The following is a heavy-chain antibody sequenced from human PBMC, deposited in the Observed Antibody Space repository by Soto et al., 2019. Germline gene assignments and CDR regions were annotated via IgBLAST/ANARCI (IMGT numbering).Heavy chain of an antibody. D-gene: IGHD3-10*01. Sequence: SETLSLTCTVSGGSISSYYWSWIRQPPGKGLEWIGYIYYSGSTNYNPSLKSRVTISVDTSKNQFSLKLSSVTAADTAVYYCARYYYGSGSYVSVWGKGTTVTVSS. V-gene: IGHV4-59*01. CDR1: GGSISSYY. CDR3: ARYYYGSGSYVSV. J-gene: IGHJ6*04. CDR2: IYYSGST.